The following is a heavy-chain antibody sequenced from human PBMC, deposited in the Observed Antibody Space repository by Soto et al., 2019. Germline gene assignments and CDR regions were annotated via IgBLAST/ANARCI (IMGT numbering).Heavy chain of an antibody. D-gene: IGHD1-1*01. Sequence: QVQLVQSGAEVKKPGASVKVSCEASGYTFTKYGVSWVRQALGQGLEWMGWISGYNGNTIYAQKFQGRVTLTTDTSTNTTYMELRSLRSDDTAMYFCARDLSHRTTNFDYWGQGTLVTVSS. CDR1: GYTFTKYG. CDR3: ARDLSHRTTNFDY. CDR2: ISGYNGNT. V-gene: IGHV1-18*04. J-gene: IGHJ4*02.